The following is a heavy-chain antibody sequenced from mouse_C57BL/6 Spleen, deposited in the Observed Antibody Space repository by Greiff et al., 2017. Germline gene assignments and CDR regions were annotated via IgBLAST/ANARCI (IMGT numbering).Heavy chain of an antibody. CDR1: GFTFSDYY. CDR2: INYDGSST. V-gene: IGHV5-16*01. D-gene: IGHD2-4*01. Sequence: EVQRVESEGGLVQPGSSMKLSCTASGFTFSDYYMAWVRQVPEKGLEWVANINYDGSSTYYLDSLKSRFIISRDNAKNILYLQMSSLKSEDTATYYCARDGYDYGGYAMDYWGQGTSVTVSS. CDR3: ARDGYDYGGYAMDY. J-gene: IGHJ4*01.